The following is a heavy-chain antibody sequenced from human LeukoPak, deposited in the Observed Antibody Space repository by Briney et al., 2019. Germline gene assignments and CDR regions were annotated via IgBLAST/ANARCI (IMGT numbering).Heavy chain of an antibody. CDR3: ARGDDYSSSSWFDP. CDR2: IYYSAST. V-gene: IGHV4-59*01. J-gene: IGHJ5*02. D-gene: IGHD6-6*01. Sequence: SETLSLTCTVSGGSISSYYWSWIRQPPGKGLEWIGYIYYSASTNYNPSLKSRVTISVDTSKNQFSLKLSSVTAADTAVYYCARGDDYSSSSWFDPWGQGTLFTVSS. CDR1: GGSISSYY.